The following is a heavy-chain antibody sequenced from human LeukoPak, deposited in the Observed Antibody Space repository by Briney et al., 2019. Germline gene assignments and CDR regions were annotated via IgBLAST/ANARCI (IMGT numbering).Heavy chain of an antibody. V-gene: IGHV1-69*13. CDR1: GYTFTSYA. CDR2: IIPIFGTA. J-gene: IGHJ4*02. D-gene: IGHD6-19*01. CDR3: ARDRYSSGWYSSFDY. Sequence: SVKVSCKASGYTFTSYAMNWVRQAPGQGLEWMGGIIPIFGTANYAQKFQGRVTITADESTSTAYMELSSLRSEDTAVHYCARDRYSSGWYSSFDYWGQGTLVTVSS.